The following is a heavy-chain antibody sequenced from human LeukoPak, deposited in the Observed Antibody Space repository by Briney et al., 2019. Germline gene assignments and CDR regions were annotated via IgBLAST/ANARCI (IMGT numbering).Heavy chain of an antibody. CDR3: ACSTIFGVVIPADY. CDR2: INPNSGGT. J-gene: IGHJ4*02. Sequence: ASVKVSCKASGYTFTGFYMHWVRQAPGQGLEWMGWINPNSGGTNYAQKLQGRVAMTTDTSTSTAYMELRSLRSDGTAVYYCACSTIFGVVIPADYWGQGTLVAVSS. CDR1: GYTFTGFY. V-gene: IGHV1-2*02. D-gene: IGHD3-3*01.